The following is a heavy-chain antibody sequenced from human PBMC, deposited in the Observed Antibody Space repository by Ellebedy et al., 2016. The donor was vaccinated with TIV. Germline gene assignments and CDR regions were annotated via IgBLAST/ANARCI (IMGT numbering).Heavy chain of an antibody. J-gene: IGHJ4*02. CDR2: IYHSGRT. D-gene: IGHD6-13*01. CDR3: ARGLSSSWYGVFFDY. Sequence: GSLRLSCAVSGGSISSNNWWGWVRQPPGKGLEWIGEIYHSGRTNYNPSLKSRVTISVDKSKNQFSLKLSSVTAADTAVYYCARGLSSSWYGVFFDYWGQGTLVTVSS. CDR1: GGSISSNNW. V-gene: IGHV4-4*02.